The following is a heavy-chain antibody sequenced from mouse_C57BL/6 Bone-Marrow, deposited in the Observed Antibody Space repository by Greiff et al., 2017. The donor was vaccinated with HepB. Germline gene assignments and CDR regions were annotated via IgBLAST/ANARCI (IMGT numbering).Heavy chain of an antibody. CDR3: ARGGVY. Sequence: LVKPGASVKISCKASGYAFSSSWMNWVKQRPGKGLEWIGRIYPGDGDTNYNGKFKGKATLTADKSSSTAYMQLSSLTSEDSAVYFCARGGVYWGQGTTLTVSS. CDR2: IYPGDGDT. V-gene: IGHV1-82*01. CDR1: GYAFSSSW. J-gene: IGHJ2*01.